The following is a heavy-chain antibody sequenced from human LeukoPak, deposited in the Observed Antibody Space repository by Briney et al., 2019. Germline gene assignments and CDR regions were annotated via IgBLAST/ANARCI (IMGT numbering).Heavy chain of an antibody. J-gene: IGHJ5*02. CDR2: MYSSGST. Sequence: KTSETLSLTCTVSGVSISSGDYYWSWIRQPPGKGLEWIGYMYSSGSTYYNPSLKSRATISVDTSKNQFSLKQSSVTAADTAVYYCARPYYYDSRIDPWGQGTLVTVSS. CDR3: ARPYYYDSRIDP. CDR1: GVSISSGDYY. D-gene: IGHD3-22*01. V-gene: IGHV4-30-4*01.